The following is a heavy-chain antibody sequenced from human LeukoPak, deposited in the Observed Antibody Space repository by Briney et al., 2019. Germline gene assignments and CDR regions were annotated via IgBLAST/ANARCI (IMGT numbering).Heavy chain of an antibody. D-gene: IGHD3-22*01. CDR2: ISSSSYI. J-gene: IGHJ4*02. CDR1: GFTSSSYS. V-gene: IGHV3-21*01. Sequence: PGGSLRLSCAASGFTSSSYSMNWVRQAPGKGLEWVSSISSSSYIYYADSVKGRFTISRDNAKNSLYLQMNSLRAEDTAVYYCASNVNYDSSGYGNWGQGTLVTVSS. CDR3: ASNVNYDSSGYGN.